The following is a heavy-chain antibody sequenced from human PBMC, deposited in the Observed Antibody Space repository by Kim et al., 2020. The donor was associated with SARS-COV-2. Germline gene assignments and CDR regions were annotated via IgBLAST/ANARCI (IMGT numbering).Heavy chain of an antibody. J-gene: IGHJ6*02. D-gene: IGHD3-10*01. V-gene: IGHV4-31*03. Sequence: TLSLTCTVSGGSISSGGYYWSWIRQHPGKGLEWIGYIYYSGSTYYNPSLKSRVTISVDTSKNQFSLKLSSVTAADTAVYYCARDHGIWFGELSGGMDVWGQGTTVTVSS. CDR1: GGSISSGGYY. CDR2: IYYSGST. CDR3: ARDHGIWFGELSGGMDV.